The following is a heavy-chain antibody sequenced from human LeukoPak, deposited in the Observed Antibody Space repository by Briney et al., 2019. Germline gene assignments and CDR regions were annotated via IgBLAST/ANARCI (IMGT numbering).Heavy chain of an antibody. J-gene: IGHJ4*02. Sequence: GGPLRLSCAASGFTFSSYGMHWVRQAPGKGLEWVAVISYDGSNKYYADSVKGRFTISRDNSKNTLYLQMNSLRAEDTAVYYCATVGATDDFDYWGQGTLVTVSS. CDR1: GFTFSSYG. D-gene: IGHD1-26*01. CDR2: ISYDGSNK. V-gene: IGHV3-30*03. CDR3: ATVGATDDFDY.